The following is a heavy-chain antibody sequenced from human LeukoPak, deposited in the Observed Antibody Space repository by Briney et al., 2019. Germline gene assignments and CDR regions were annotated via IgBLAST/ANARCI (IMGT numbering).Heavy chain of an antibody. CDR1: GFTVSGNY. CDR3: AREGVGYFFDY. Sequence: GGSLRLSCAASGFTVSGNYVSWVRQAPGKGLEWVSVIYIGGRTYYADSVKGRFTISRDNSKNTLFLQMRGLRPEDTAVYYCAREGVGYFFDYWGQGALVAVSS. V-gene: IGHV3-53*05. CDR2: IYIGGRT. D-gene: IGHD5-18*01. J-gene: IGHJ4*02.